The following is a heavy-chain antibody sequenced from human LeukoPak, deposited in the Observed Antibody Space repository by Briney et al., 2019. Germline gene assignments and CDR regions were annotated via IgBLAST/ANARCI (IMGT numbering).Heavy chain of an antibody. CDR1: GGSISSGDYY. CDR3: ARDFQGGPNDP. Sequence: SQTLSLTCTVSGGSISSGDYYWSWIRQPPGKGLEWIAYISHSGGTYYNPSLKSRATISLDTSRNQFSLKLSSVTAADTAVYYCARDFQGGPNDPWGRGTLVTVSP. V-gene: IGHV4-30-4*01. CDR2: ISHSGGT. J-gene: IGHJ5*02. D-gene: IGHD2-15*01.